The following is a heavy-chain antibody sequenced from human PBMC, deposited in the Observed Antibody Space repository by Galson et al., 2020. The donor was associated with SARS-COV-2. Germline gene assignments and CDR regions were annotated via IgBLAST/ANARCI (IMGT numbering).Heavy chain of an antibody. J-gene: IGHJ3*02. CDR3: AKDPPSEGLLWFGELLPLDAFDI. CDR1: GFTFSSYA. Sequence: GESLKISCAASGFTFSSYAMSWVRQAPGKGLEWVSAISGSGGSTYYADSVKGRFPIFRDNSKNTLYLQMNSLRAEDTAVYYCAKDPPSEGLLWFGELLPLDAFDIWGQGTMVTVSS. CDR2: ISGSGGST. V-gene: IGHV3-23*01. D-gene: IGHD3-10*01.